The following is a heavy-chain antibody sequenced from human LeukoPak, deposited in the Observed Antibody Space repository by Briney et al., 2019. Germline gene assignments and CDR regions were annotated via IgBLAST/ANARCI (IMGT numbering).Heavy chain of an antibody. V-gene: IGHV3-21*01. CDR3: ARDLIMRAGEIDY. CDR1: GFTFSSYS. D-gene: IGHD4-17*01. Sequence: GGSLRLSCAAPGFTFSSYSMNWVRQAPGKGLEWVSSISSSSSYIYYADSVKGRFTISRDNAKNSLYLQMNSLRAEDTAVYYCARDLIMRAGEIDYWGQGTLVTVSS. CDR2: ISSSSSYI. J-gene: IGHJ4*02.